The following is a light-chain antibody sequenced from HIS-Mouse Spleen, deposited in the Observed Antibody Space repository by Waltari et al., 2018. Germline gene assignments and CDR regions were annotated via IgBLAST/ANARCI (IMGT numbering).Light chain of an antibody. CDR3: QQLNSYPPT. V-gene: IGKV1-9*01. CDR1: QGISSY. J-gene: IGKJ1*01. Sequence: DIQLTQSPSFLSASVGDRVTITCRASQGISSYLAWYQQKPGKAPKLLSYAASTLQRGVPSRISGSGAGTEFTLTISSLQPEDCATYYCQQLNSYPPTFGQGTKVEIK. CDR2: AAS.